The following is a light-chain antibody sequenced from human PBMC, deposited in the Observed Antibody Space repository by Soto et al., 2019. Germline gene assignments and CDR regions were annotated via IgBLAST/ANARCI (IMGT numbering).Light chain of an antibody. CDR2: DAS. CDR3: QDRSKWPLGT. J-gene: IGKJ1*01. Sequence: EIVLTQSPATLSFSPGERATLSCRASQRVSTYLAWYQHKPGQAPRLLSCDASTRATGIPARFSGSGSGTDFNLTISSLEPEDSAVYYCQDRSKWPLGTFGQGTKVDIK. V-gene: IGKV3-11*01. CDR1: QRVSTY.